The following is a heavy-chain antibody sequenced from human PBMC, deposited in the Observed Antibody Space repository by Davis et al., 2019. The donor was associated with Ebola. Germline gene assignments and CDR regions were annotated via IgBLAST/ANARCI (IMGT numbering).Heavy chain of an antibody. D-gene: IGHD4-23*01. V-gene: IGHV2-26*01. J-gene: IGHJ2*01. CDR2: IFSNDEA. Sequence: SGPTLVKPTETLTLTCTVSGFSLSNARMSVSWIRQPPGKALEWLAHIFSNDEASYNTSLRNRVTISKDTSRSQVVLTMTNMGPVDTATNFCVRLYGGDSSWYWYFDLWGRGTLVTVSS. CDR3: VRLYGGDSSWYWYFDL. CDR1: GFSLSNARMS.